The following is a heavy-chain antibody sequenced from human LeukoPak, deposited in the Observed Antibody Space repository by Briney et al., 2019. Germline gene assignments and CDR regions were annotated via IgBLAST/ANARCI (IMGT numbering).Heavy chain of an antibody. Sequence: SETLPLTCAVYGGSFSPYYWSWIRQPPGKGLEWIGEINRSGSTNYNPSLKSRVTISVDTSKNQFSLRLSSVTAADTAVYYCARGGFYCGGDCYVDYWGQGTLVTVSS. V-gene: IGHV4-34*01. CDR3: ARGGFYCGGDCYVDY. CDR2: INRSGST. D-gene: IGHD2-21*02. CDR1: GGSFSPYY. J-gene: IGHJ4*02.